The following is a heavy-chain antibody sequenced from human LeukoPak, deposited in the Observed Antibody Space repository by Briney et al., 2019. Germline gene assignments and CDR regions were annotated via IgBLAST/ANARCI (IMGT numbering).Heavy chain of an antibody. V-gene: IGHV4-39*01. CDR2: IYYRGST. D-gene: IGHD4-11*01. CDR3: ARLYSPTNWFDP. CDR1: GGSISSSSYY. Sequence: SETLSLTCTVSGGSISSSSYYWGWIRQPPGKGLEWIGSIYYRGSTYYNPSLKSRVTISVDTSKNQFSLKLSSVTAADTAVYYCARLYSPTNWFDPWGQGTLVTVSS. J-gene: IGHJ5*02.